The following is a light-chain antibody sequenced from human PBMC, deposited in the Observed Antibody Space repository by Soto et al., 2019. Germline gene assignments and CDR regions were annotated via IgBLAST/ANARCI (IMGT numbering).Light chain of an antibody. V-gene: IGLV2-14*03. CDR1: SSDVGGYNY. J-gene: IGLJ1*01. Sequence: QSVLTHPASVSGSPGHSITISCTGTSSDVGGYNYVSWYQHHPGKAPKLMIYDVSDRPSGVSNRFSGSKSGNTASLTISGLQAEDEADYFCSSYTSSSTPVVFGTGTKVTVL. CDR2: DVS. CDR3: SSYTSSSTPVV.